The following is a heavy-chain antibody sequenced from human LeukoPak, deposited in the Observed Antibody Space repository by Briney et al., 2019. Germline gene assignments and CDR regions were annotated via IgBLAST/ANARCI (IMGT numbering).Heavy chain of an antibody. CDR1: GFTFRSYD. CDR3: ARGARGMDV. V-gene: IGHV3-13*04. Sequence: PGGSLRLSCAASGFTFRSYDMHWVRQPTGKGLEWVSGINITGVTYYPGSVKGRFTISRQNAKNSLYLQMNSLRAGDTAVYYCARGARGMDVWGQGTTVSVSS. CDR2: INITGVT. J-gene: IGHJ6*02.